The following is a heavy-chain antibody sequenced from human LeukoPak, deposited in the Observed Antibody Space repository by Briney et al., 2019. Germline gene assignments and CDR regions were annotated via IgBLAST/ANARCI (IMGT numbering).Heavy chain of an antibody. D-gene: IGHD3-3*01. Sequence: PGGSLRLSCAASGFTFSSYAMSWVRQAPGKGLEWVSAISGSGGSTYYADSVKGRFTISRDNSKNTLYLQMNSLRAEDTAVYYCAKDTPYYDFWSGYYFDYWGQGTLVTVSS. V-gene: IGHV3-23*01. CDR1: GFTFSSYA. CDR3: AKDTPYYDFWSGYYFDY. CDR2: ISGSGGST. J-gene: IGHJ4*02.